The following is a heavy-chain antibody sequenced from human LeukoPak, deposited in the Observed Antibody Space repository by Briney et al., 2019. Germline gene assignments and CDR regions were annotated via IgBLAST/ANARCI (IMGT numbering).Heavy chain of an antibody. CDR3: ARESPPGYYDSSVD. Sequence: ASVKVSCKASGYTFTSYDINWVRQATGQGLEWMGWMNPNSGNAGYAQKFQGRVTMTRNTSISTAYMELSSLRSEDTAVYYCARESPPGYYDSSVDWGQGTLVTVSS. D-gene: IGHD3-22*01. V-gene: IGHV1-8*01. J-gene: IGHJ4*02. CDR2: MNPNSGNA. CDR1: GYTFTSYD.